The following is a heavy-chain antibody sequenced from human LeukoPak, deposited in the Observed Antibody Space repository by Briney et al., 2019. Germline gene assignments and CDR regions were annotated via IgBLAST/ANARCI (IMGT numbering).Heavy chain of an antibody. J-gene: IGHJ4*02. D-gene: IGHD4-17*01. CDR1: GFTFSSYA. V-gene: IGHV3-23*01. CDR3: AKGSTSTVTPTDY. Sequence: VGSPRLSCAASGFTFSSYAMSWVRQAPGKGLEWVSAISGSGGSTYYADSVKGRFTISRDNSKNTLYLQMNSLRAEDTAVYYCAKGSTSTVTPTDYWGQGTLVTVSS. CDR2: ISGSGGST.